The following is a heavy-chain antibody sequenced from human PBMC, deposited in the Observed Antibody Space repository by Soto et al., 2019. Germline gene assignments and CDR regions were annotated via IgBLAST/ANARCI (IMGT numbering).Heavy chain of an antibody. D-gene: IGHD2-2*01. CDR3: ARSQGSSTSLEIYYYYYYGMDF. Sequence: QVQLVQSGAEVKKPGSSVKVSCKASGGTFSSYAISWVRQAPGQGLEWMGGIIPISGTANYAQKFQGRVTITADESTSTAYMELSSLRSEDTAVYYCARSQGSSTSLEIYYYYYYGMDFGGQGTTVTVSS. J-gene: IGHJ6*02. CDR1: GGTFSSYA. CDR2: IIPISGTA. V-gene: IGHV1-69*01.